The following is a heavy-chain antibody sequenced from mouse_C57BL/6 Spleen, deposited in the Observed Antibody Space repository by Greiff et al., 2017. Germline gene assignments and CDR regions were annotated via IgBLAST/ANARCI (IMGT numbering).Heavy chain of an antibody. CDR2: ISYDGSN. J-gene: IGHJ3*01. Sequence: EVQLQESGPGLVKPSQSLSLTCSVTGYSITSGYYWNWIRQFPGNKLEWMGYISYDGSNNYNPSLKNRISITRDTSKNQFFLKLNSVTTEDTATYYCARRGGNWGQGTLVTVSA. CDR3: ARRGGN. CDR1: GYSITSGYY. V-gene: IGHV3-6*01.